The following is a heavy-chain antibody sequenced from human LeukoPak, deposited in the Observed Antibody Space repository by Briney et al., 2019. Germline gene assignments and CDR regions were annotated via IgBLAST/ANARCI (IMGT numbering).Heavy chain of an antibody. D-gene: IGHD6-19*01. J-gene: IGHJ3*02. CDR2: ISGSGGST. CDR3: AKAQWLVRVDDAFDI. CDR1: GFIFSSYA. Sequence: RAGGSLRLSCAASGFIFSSYAMRWVRQAPGKGLEWVSGISGSGGSTYYADSVKGRFTISRDNSKNTLYLQMNSLRAEDTAVYYCAKAQWLVRVDDAFDIWGQGTMVTVSS. V-gene: IGHV3-23*01.